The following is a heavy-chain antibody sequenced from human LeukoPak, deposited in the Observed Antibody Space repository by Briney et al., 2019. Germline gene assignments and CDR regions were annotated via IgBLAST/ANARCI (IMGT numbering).Heavy chain of an antibody. D-gene: IGHD2-21*01. CDR2: INPNSGGT. CDR1: GYTFTGYY. V-gene: IGHV1-2*02. Sequence: ASVKVSCKASGYTFTGYYMHWVRQAPGQGLEWMGWINPNSGGTNYAQKFQGRVTMTRDTSISTAYVELSRLRSDDTAVYYCARWVASYSISTQAFDIWGQGTMVTVSS. J-gene: IGHJ3*02. CDR3: ARWVASYSISTQAFDI.